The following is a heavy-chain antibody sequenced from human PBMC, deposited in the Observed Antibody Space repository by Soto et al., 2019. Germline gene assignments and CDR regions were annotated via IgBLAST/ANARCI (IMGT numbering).Heavy chain of an antibody. Sequence: EVQLLESGGGLVQPGGSVRLSCAASGLTFGNYAMSWVRQAPGKGLEWVSAISGGSGRTYYAESVKGRFTISRNNSKNTLYLQMNTMRAEDTAVYYCAVTPNCARDCSAASYWYFDIWSRGTLVTVTS. CDR2: ISGGSGRT. J-gene: IGHJ2*01. CDR3: AVTPNCARDCSAASYWYFDI. V-gene: IGHV3-23*01. D-gene: IGHD2-21*02. CDR1: GLTFGNYA.